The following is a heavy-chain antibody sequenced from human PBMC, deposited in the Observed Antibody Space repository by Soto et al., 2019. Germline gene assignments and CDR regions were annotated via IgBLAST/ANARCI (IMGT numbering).Heavy chain of an antibody. D-gene: IGHD7-27*01. CDR1: GGSISSYY. Sequence: SETLSLTCTVSGGSISSYYWSWIRQPPGKGLEWIGYIYYSGSTNYNPSLKSRVTISVDTSKNQFSLKLSSVTAADTAVYYCARGAPGAGDFDYWGQGTPVTVSS. CDR3: ARGAPGAGDFDY. J-gene: IGHJ4*02. CDR2: IYYSGST. V-gene: IGHV4-59*01.